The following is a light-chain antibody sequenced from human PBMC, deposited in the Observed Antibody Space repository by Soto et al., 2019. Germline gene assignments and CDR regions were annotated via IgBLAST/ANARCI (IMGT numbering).Light chain of an antibody. CDR1: QYISTY. CDR2: SAS. V-gene: IGKV1-39*01. Sequence: DFQMTQSPSSLSASVGDRVTITCRASQYISTYLNWYRQKSGKAPEVLIYSASTLQSGVPSGFSGRGSGTDFTLTIIGLQSEDFATYYCQQSYTTPRTFGAGTKVDSK. CDR3: QQSYTTPRT. J-gene: IGKJ4*02.